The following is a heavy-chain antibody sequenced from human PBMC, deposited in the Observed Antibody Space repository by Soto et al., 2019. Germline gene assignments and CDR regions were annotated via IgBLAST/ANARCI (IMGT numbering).Heavy chain of an antibody. CDR1: GFTFSSYG. J-gene: IGHJ6*02. V-gene: IGHV3-33*05. D-gene: IGHD1-26*01. Sequence: TGGSLRLSCAASGFTFSSYGMHWVRRAPGKGLEWVALISYDGSKEYYADSVRGQFTISRDNSKNTLYLQMNFLRVEDTAVYYCARDFTVGATYSGPYYYAMDVWGQGTTVTVSS. CDR3: ARDFTVGATYSGPYYYAMDV. CDR2: ISYDGSKE.